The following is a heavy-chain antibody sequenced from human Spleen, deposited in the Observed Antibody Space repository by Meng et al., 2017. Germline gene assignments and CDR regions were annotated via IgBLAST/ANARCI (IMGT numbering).Heavy chain of an antibody. CDR2: TYYRSKWYT. CDR3: ARGTGATGTDY. CDR1: GGSVSSNIAA. Sequence: QAQLQQAGAGLVKFSQILSLTCAISGGSVSSNIAAWIWIRQSPSGGLEWLGRTYYRSKWYTDYAVSVKSRILINPDTSKNQFYLQLYSVTPEDTAVYFCARGTGATGTDYWGQGTLVTVSS. D-gene: IGHD1-1*01. J-gene: IGHJ4*02. V-gene: IGHV6-1*01.